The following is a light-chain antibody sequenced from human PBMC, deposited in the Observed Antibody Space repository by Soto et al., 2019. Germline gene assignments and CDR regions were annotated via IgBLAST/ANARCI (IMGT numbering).Light chain of an antibody. V-gene: IGLV2-14*01. CDR1: SSDVGGYNY. CDR3: SSYTSSSTLEVL. J-gene: IGLJ2*01. Sequence: QSALTQPASVSGSPGQSITISCTGTSSDVGGYNYVSWYQQHPGKAPKLMIYEVSNRPSGVSNRFSGSKSGNTASLTISGLQAEDDADYYCSSYTSSSTLEVLFGGGTKLTVL. CDR2: EVS.